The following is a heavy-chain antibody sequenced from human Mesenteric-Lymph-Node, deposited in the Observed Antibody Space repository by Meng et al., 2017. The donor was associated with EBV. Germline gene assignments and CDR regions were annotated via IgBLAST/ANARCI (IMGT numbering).Heavy chain of an antibody. CDR1: GGSFSGYY. D-gene: IGHD4-11*01. CDR2: SNQSGST. Sequence: VHLRQWGAGLLKPSETLSLTCAVYGGSFSGYYWTWIRQSPGKGLEWIGESNQSGSTSYNPSLKSRVTISVDTSQNQFSLKLSSVTAADTAVYYCARGKTVGRSPWFDPWGQGTLVTVSS. V-gene: IGHV4-34*01. CDR3: ARGKTVGRSPWFDP. J-gene: IGHJ5*02.